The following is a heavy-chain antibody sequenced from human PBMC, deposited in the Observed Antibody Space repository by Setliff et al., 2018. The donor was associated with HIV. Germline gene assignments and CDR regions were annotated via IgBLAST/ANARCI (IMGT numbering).Heavy chain of an antibody. CDR1: GFTFSNAW. J-gene: IGHJ2*01. Sequence: PGGSLRLSCAASGFTFSNAWMSWVRQAPGKGLEWVGRIKSKTDGGTTDYAASVKGRFTISRDDSKSIAYLQMNSLKTEDTAVYYCTRLRIVGATYWYFDLWGRGTLVTVSS. V-gene: IGHV3-15*01. D-gene: IGHD1-26*01. CDR2: IKSKTDGGTT. CDR3: TRLRIVGATYWYFDL.